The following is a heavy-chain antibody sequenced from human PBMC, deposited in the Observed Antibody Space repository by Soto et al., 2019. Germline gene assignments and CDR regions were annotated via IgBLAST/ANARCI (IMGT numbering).Heavy chain of an antibody. CDR2: IYHSGST. CDR3: AHRPIVGAAI. CDR1: GGSISNSNW. J-gene: IGHJ4*02. D-gene: IGHD1-26*01. V-gene: IGHV4-4*02. Sequence: QVQLQESGPGLVKPSGTLSLTCGVFGGSISNSNWWTWVRQPPGKGLERIGEIYHSGSTNYNSSLMSRVTISLDKVNNQFALKLTYVTAADTAVYYCAHRPIVGAAIWGQGTLVTVSS.